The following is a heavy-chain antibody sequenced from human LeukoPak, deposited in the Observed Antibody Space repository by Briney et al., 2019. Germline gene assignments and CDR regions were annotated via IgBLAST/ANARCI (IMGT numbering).Heavy chain of an antibody. CDR1: GFTFSSYS. Sequence: PGGSLRLSCAASGFTFSSYSMNWVRQAPGKGLEWVSSISSSSSYIYYADSVKGRFTISRDNAKNSLYLQMNSLRAEDTAVYYCAKAPAAAGDYGMDVWGQGTTVTVSS. D-gene: IGHD6-13*01. CDR2: ISSSSSYI. V-gene: IGHV3-21*01. CDR3: AKAPAAAGDYGMDV. J-gene: IGHJ6*02.